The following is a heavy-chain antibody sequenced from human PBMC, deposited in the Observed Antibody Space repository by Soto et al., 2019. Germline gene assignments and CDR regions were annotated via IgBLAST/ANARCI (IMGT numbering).Heavy chain of an antibody. V-gene: IGHV1-69*04. Sequence: SVKVSCKASGYTFTSYGISWVRQAPGQGLEWMGRIIPILGIANYAQKFQGRVTITADKSTSTAYMELSSLRSEDTAVYYCARDPDETALVPSDYWGQGTLVTVSS. D-gene: IGHD6-6*01. J-gene: IGHJ4*02. CDR3: ARDPDETALVPSDY. CDR1: GYTFTSYG. CDR2: IIPILGIA.